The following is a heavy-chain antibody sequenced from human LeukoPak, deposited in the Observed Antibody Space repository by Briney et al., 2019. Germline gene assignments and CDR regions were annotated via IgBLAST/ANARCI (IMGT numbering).Heavy chain of an antibody. D-gene: IGHD4-17*01. V-gene: IGHV4-39*07. CDR3: AREGVTTVTTDSNFDY. Sequence: SETLSLTCSVSGVSITSRNYYWLWLRQPPGKGLEWIGSIYYNGDTYYNLSLKSRVTISVDTSKYQCSLRLSSVTAADTAVYYCAREGVTTVTTDSNFDYWGQGTLVTVSS. CDR1: GVSITSRNYY. CDR2: IYYNGDT. J-gene: IGHJ4*02.